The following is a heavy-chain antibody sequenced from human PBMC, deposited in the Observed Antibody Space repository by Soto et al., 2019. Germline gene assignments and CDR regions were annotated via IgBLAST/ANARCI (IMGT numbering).Heavy chain of an antibody. Sequence: GGSLRLSCAASGFTFSSYSMNWVRQAPGKGLEWVSSISSSSSYIYYADSVKGRFTISRDNAKNSLYLQMNSLRAEDTAVYYCASGTDWYYYYYYMDVWGKGTTVTVSS. CDR3: ASGTDWYYYYYYMDV. J-gene: IGHJ6*03. V-gene: IGHV3-21*01. D-gene: IGHD2-21*01. CDR1: GFTFSSYS. CDR2: ISSSSSYI.